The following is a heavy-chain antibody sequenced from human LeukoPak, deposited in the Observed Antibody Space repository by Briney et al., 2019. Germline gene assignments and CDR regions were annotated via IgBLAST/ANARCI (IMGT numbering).Heavy chain of an antibody. V-gene: IGHV3-7*01. CDR3: AITYSRPYFDY. J-gene: IGHJ4*02. Sequence: GGSLRLSCAASGFTFSSNWMSWVRQAPGKGLEWVANIKEDGSEKYYADSVKGRFTISRDNAKNSLYLQMNSLRAEDTAVYYCAITYSRPYFDYWGQGTLVTVSS. D-gene: IGHD6-13*01. CDR2: IKEDGSEK. CDR1: GFTFSSNW.